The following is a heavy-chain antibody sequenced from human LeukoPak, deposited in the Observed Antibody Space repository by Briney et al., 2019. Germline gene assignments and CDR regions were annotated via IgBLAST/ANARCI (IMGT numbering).Heavy chain of an antibody. CDR1: GFTFSSYA. CDR3: AKAPSSGWFRFGLDP. Sequence: PGGSLRLSCAASGFTFSSYAMSWVRQAPGKGLEWVSAISGSGGSTYYADSVKGRFTISRDNSKNTLYLQMNSLRAEDTAVYYCAKAPSSGWFRFGLDPWGQGTLVTVSS. V-gene: IGHV3-23*01. CDR2: ISGSGGST. D-gene: IGHD6-19*01. J-gene: IGHJ5*02.